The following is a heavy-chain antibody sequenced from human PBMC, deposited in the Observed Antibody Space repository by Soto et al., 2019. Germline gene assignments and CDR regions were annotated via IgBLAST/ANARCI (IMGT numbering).Heavy chain of an antibody. V-gene: IGHV4-59*01. CDR2: IYYSGST. CDR1: GGSISRYH. J-gene: IGHJ4*02. CDR3: ASFHADYEYFFDS. D-gene: IGHD3-16*01. Sequence: SETLSLTCTVSGGSISRYHWSWIRQSPGKGLEWIGYIYYSGSTYYNPSLKSRVAISVDTSKNQFSLKLSSVTAADTAVYYCASFHADYEYFFDSWGQGTLVTVSS.